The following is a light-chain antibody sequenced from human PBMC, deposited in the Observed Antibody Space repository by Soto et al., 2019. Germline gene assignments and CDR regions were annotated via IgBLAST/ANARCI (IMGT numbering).Light chain of an antibody. Sequence: DIQMTQSPSTLSASVGDRVTITCRASQSMSSWLAWYQQKPGKAPKLLIYKASSLESGVPSRFSGSGSGTEFTLTISSLQPDDFATYYCQQYNSYPLTFGGGTKVDI. CDR3: QQYNSYPLT. CDR2: KAS. V-gene: IGKV1-5*03. J-gene: IGKJ4*01. CDR1: QSMSSW.